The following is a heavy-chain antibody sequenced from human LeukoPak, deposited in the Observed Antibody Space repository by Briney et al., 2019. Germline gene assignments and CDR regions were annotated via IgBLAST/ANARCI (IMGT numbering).Heavy chain of an antibody. CDR1: GFTFDDYA. V-gene: IGHV3-9*01. J-gene: IGHJ4*02. Sequence: GGSLRLSCAASGFTFDDYAMHWVRQAPGKGLEWVSGISWNSGSLGYADSVKGRFTISRDNAKNSLYLQMNSLRAEDTALYYCAKEKTGIDYWGQGTLVTVSS. CDR2: ISWNSGSL. CDR3: AKEKTGIDY. D-gene: IGHD3-9*01.